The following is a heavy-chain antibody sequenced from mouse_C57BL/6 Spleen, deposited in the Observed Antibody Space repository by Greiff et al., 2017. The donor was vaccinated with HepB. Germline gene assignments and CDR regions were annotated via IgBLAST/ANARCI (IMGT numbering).Heavy chain of an antibody. CDR3: ARGELGGYFDY. J-gene: IGHJ2*01. D-gene: IGHD4-1*01. CDR2: IHPNSGST. V-gene: IGHV1-64*01. CDR1: GYTFTSYW. Sequence: QVQLQQSGAELVKPGASVKLSCKASGYTFTSYWMHWVKQRPGQGLEWIGMIHPNSGSTNYNEKFKSKATLTVDKSSSTAYMQLSSLTSEDSAVYYCARGELGGYFDYWGQGTTLTVSS.